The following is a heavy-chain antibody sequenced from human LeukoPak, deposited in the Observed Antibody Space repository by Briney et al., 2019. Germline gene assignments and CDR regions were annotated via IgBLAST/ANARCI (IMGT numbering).Heavy chain of an antibody. V-gene: IGHV1-18*01. Sequence: ASVKVSCKASGYTFTSYGISAVRQAPGQGLEWMGWISAYNGNTNYAQKLQGRVTMTTDTSTSTAYMELRSLRSDDTAVYYCARDPGIAARPYNWFDPWGQGTLVTVSS. CDR2: ISAYNGNT. J-gene: IGHJ5*02. CDR3: ARDPGIAARPYNWFDP. CDR1: GYTFTSYG. D-gene: IGHD6-6*01.